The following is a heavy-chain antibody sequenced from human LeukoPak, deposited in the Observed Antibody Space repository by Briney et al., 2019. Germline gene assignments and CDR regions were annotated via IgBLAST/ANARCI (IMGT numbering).Heavy chain of an antibody. Sequence: ASVKVSCKASGYTFTSYYMHWVRQAPGQGLEWMGIINPSGGSTSYAQKFQGRVTMTRDTSTSTVYMELSSLRSEDTAVYYCARVGYDILTGYYTPYYYYGMDVWGQGTTVTVSS. J-gene: IGHJ6*02. D-gene: IGHD3-9*01. CDR2: INPSGGST. CDR3: ARVGYDILTGYYTPYYYYGMDV. V-gene: IGHV1-46*01. CDR1: GYTFTSYY.